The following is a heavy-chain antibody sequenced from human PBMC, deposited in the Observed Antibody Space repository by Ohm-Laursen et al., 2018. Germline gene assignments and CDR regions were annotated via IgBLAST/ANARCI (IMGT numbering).Heavy chain of an antibody. J-gene: IGHJ5*02. CDR1: GFTFSTYW. CDR3: ARVGPYGGDHVKWLDP. CDR2: IKSDGTST. D-gene: IGHD4-23*01. Sequence: GSLRLSCSASGFTFSTYWMHWVRQAPGKGLVWVSRIKSDGTSTSYADSVKGRFTISRDNAKNTLYLQMNSLRAEDTAMYYCARVGPYGGDHVKWLDPWGQGTLVTVSA. V-gene: IGHV3-74*01.